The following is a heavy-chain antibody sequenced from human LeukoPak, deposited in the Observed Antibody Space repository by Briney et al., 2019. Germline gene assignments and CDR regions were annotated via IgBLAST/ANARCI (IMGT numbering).Heavy chain of an antibody. CDR2: INHSGST. Sequence: PSETLSLTCAVYGGSFSGYYWSWIRQPPGKGLEWIGEINHSGSTNYNPSLKSRVTISVDPSKYQFPLKLTSVTAADTAVYCVLRDRKTGKYYDFWSGYRDWGQGTLVTVSS. V-gene: IGHV4-34*01. J-gene: IGHJ4*02. CDR3: LRDRKTGKYYDFWSGYRD. CDR1: GGSFSGYY. D-gene: IGHD3-3*01.